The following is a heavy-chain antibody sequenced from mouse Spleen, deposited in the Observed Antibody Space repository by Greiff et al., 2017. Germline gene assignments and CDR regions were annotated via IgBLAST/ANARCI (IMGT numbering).Heavy chain of an antibody. CDR2: INPSTGGT. J-gene: IGHJ1*01. V-gene: IGHV1-42*01. CDR1: GYSFTGYY. Sequence: VQLQQSGPELVKPGASVKISCKASGYSFTGYYMNWVKQSPEKSLEWIGEINPSTGGTTYNQKFKAKATLTVDKSSSTAYMQLKSLTSEDSAVYYCARRWSNYYWYFDVWGAGTTVTVSS. D-gene: IGHD2-5*01. CDR3: ARRWSNYYWYFDV.